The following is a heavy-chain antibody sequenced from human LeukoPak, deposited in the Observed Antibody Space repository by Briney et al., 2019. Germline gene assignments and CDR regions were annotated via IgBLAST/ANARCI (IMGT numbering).Heavy chain of an antibody. CDR3: ARDGGYCSGGSCYNLDY. V-gene: IGHV3-21*01. J-gene: IGHJ4*02. CDR2: ISSSSSYI. Sequence: GGSLRLSCAASGFTVSFNYMSWVRQAPGKGLEWVSSISSSSSYIYYADSVKGRFTISRDNAKNSLYLQMNSLRAEDTAVYYCARDGGYCSGGSCYNLDYWGQGTLVTVSS. CDR1: GFTVSFNY. D-gene: IGHD2-15*01.